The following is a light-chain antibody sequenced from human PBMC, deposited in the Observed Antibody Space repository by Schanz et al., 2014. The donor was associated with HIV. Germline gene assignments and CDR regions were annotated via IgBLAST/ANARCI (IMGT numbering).Light chain of an antibody. CDR1: SSNIASNT. CDR2: SNN. Sequence: QSVLTQPPSASATPGQRVTISCSGSSSNIASNTVSCYHQLPGTAPKLLIYSNNQRPSGVPDRFSGSKSGTSASLAISGLQSEDEADYYCAAWDDSLNGVIFGGGTKLTVL. CDR3: AAWDDSLNGVI. V-gene: IGLV1-44*01. J-gene: IGLJ2*01.